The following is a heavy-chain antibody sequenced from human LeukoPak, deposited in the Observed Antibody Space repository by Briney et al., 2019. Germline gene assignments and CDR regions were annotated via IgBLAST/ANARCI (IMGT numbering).Heavy chain of an antibody. Sequence: ASVKVSCKASGYTFTSYYMHWVRQAPGQGLEWMGIINPSGGSTSYAQKFQGRVTMTRDMSTSTVYMELSSLGSEDTAVYYCASWGSYGPRFDYWGQGTLVTVSS. J-gene: IGHJ4*02. CDR2: INPSGGST. CDR1: GYTFTSYY. D-gene: IGHD5-18*01. V-gene: IGHV1-46*01. CDR3: ASWGSYGPRFDY.